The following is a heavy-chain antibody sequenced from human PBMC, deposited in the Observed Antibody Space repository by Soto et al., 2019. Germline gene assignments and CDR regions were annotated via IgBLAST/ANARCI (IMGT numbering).Heavy chain of an antibody. CDR3: ARGTFTTKNYYYGMDV. CDR2: IIPIFGTA. V-gene: IGHV1-69*13. D-gene: IGHD1-1*01. J-gene: IGHJ6*02. Sequence: ASVKVSCKASGGTFSSYAISWVRQAPGQGLEWMGGIIPIFGTANYAQKFQGRVTITADESTSTAYMELSSLRSEDTAVYYCARGTFTTKNYYYGMDVWGQGTTVTVSS. CDR1: GGTFSSYA.